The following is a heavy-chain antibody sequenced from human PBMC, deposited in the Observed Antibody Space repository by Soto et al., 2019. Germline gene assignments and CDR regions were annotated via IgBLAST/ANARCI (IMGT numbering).Heavy chain of an antibody. J-gene: IGHJ3*02. Sequence: EVQLVESGGGLVQPGRSLRLSCAASGFTFDDYAMHWVRQAPGKGLEWVSGISWNSGSIGYADSVKGRFTISRDNAKNSLYLQMNSLRAEDTALYYCAKELRRDAFDIWGQGTMVTVSS. CDR3: AKELRRDAFDI. CDR1: GFTFDDYA. D-gene: IGHD5-12*01. CDR2: ISWNSGSI. V-gene: IGHV3-9*01.